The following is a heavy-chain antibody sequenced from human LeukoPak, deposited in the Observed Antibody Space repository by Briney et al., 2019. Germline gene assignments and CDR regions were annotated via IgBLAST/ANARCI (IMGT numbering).Heavy chain of an antibody. CDR3: ARGFWGSNYFDY. D-gene: IGHD3-16*01. V-gene: IGHV4-34*01. Sequence: PGGSLRLSCVDSGFTFSNYWMSWVRQAPGKGLEWIGEINHSGSTNYNPSLKSRVTISVDTSKNQFSLKLSSVTAADTAVYYCARGFWGSNYFDYWGQGTLVTVSS. CDR2: INHSGST. CDR1: GFTFSNYW. J-gene: IGHJ4*02.